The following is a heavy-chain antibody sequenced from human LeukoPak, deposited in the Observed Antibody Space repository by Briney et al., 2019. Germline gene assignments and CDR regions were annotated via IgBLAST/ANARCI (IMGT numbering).Heavy chain of an antibody. Sequence: GGSLRLSCEASGFTFDNYAMHWVRQAPGRRLEWVAVISFDGNQEYYPDSVKGRFTTSRDNSKNTLYLQMNGLKTEDTAVYYCAREGSIVARTDYWGQGALVIVSS. V-gene: IGHV3-30-3*01. CDR2: ISFDGNQE. CDR1: GFTFDNYA. CDR3: AREGSIVARTDY. J-gene: IGHJ4*02. D-gene: IGHD3-16*02.